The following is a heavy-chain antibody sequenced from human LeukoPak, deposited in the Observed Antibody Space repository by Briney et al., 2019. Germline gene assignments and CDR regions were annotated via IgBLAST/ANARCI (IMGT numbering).Heavy chain of an antibody. Sequence: GSLRLSCAASGFTFSNYGIHWVRQAPGKGLEWVAVISYDGSNKYYADSVKGRFTISRDNSKNTLYLQMDSLRAEDTAVYYCAREVFGRGRVPIPFDYWGQGTLVTVSS. CDR3: AREVFGRGRVPIPFDY. D-gene: IGHD2-8*01. V-gene: IGHV3-30-3*01. CDR1: GFTFSNYG. J-gene: IGHJ4*02. CDR2: ISYDGSNK.